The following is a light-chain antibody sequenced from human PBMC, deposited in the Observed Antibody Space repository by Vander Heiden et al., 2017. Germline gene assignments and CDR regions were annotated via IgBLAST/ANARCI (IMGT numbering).Light chain of an antibody. V-gene: IGLV1-47*01. J-gene: IGLJ3*02. Sequence: QSVLTQPPSASGTPGQRVTISCSGSSSNLGSNYVHWYQQLPGTAPKLLIYRNNQRPSGVPDRFSGSKSGTSASLAISGLRAEDEADYYCAAWDDSLSGRVFGGGTKLTVL. CDR3: AAWDDSLSGRV. CDR1: SSNLGSNY. CDR2: RNN.